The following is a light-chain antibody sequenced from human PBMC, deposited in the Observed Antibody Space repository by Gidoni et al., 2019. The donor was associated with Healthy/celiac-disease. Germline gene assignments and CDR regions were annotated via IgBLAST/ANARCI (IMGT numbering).Light chain of an antibody. V-gene: IGKV3-20*01. CDR2: GAS. CDR3: QQYGSSPWT. J-gene: IGKJ1*01. Sequence: EIALTQSPGTMSLSPGARATITCRASQSVSSSYLTWYQQKPGQAPKLLIYGASSRATGIPDRFSGSGSGTDFTLTISRLEPEDFAVYYCQQYGSSPWTFGQGTKVEIK. CDR1: QSVSSSY.